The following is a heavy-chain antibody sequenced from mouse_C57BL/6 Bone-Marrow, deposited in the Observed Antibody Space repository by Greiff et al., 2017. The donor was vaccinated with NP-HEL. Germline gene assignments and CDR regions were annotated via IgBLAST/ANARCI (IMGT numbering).Heavy chain of an antibody. D-gene: IGHD1-1*01. CDR3: ARVGFTTVVARSFDY. V-gene: IGHV1-81*01. CDR2: IYPRSGNT. CDR1: GYTFTSYG. Sequence: QVQLQQSGAELARPGASVKLSCKASGYTFTSYGISWVKQRTGQGLEWIGEIYPRSGNTYYNEKFKSKATLTVDTSSSTAYMQLSSLTSEDSAVYYCARVGFTTVVARSFDYWGQGTTLTVSS. J-gene: IGHJ2*01.